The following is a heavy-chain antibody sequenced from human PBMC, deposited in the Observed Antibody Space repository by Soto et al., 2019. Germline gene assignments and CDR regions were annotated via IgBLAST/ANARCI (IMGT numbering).Heavy chain of an antibody. CDR1: GYTFTSYY. CDR2: INPSGGST. CDR3: ATPAIFGVVVATTHDAFDI. Sequence: GASVKVSCKASGYTFTSYYMHWVRQAPGQGLEWMGIINPSGGSTSYAQKFQGRVTMTRDTSTDTAYMELSSLRSEDTAVYYCATPAIFGVVVATTHDAFDIWGQGTMVTVSS. V-gene: IGHV1-46*01. D-gene: IGHD3-3*01. J-gene: IGHJ3*02.